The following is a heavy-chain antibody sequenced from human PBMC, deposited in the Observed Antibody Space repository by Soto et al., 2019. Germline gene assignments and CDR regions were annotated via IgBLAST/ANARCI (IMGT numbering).Heavy chain of an antibody. CDR2: IIPIFGTA. Sequence: ASVKVSCKASGGTFSSYAISWVRQAPGQGLEWMGGIIPIFGTANYAQKFQGRVTITADESTSTAYMELSSLRSEDTAAYYCARDVVVPAAPGYYYYYGMDVWGQGTTVTVSS. V-gene: IGHV1-69*13. J-gene: IGHJ6*02. D-gene: IGHD2-2*01. CDR3: ARDVVVPAAPGYYYYYGMDV. CDR1: GGTFSSYA.